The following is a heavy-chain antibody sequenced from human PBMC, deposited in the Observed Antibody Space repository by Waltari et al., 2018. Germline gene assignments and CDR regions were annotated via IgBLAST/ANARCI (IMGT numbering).Heavy chain of an antibody. CDR2: TSHSGRT. Sequence: QVQLQQWGAGLLKPSETLSLTCTVHDGSFSGNYWRWIRQPPRKGLEWIGETSHSGRTNYNPSLKSRVTISVDTSKDQFSLKLGAVTAADTAVYYCASERGDFWSGYYGMDVWGQGTTVTVSS. D-gene: IGHD3-3*01. CDR1: DGSFSGNY. J-gene: IGHJ6*02. V-gene: IGHV4-34*01. CDR3: ASERGDFWSGYYGMDV.